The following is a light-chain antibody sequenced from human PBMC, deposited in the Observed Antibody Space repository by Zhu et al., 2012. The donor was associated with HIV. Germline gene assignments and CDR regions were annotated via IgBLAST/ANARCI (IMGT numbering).Light chain of an antibody. CDR3: QQYKSYLT. V-gene: IGKV1-5*03. CDR2: KAS. J-gene: IGKJ1*01. CDR1: QNIDKW. Sequence: DIDMTQSPSTLSASVGDRVTITCRASQNIDKWLAWYQHKPGKAPNLLIYKASTLESGVPSRFSGSGSGTEFTLTINSLQPDDFATYHCQQYKSYLTFGQGTKVEMK.